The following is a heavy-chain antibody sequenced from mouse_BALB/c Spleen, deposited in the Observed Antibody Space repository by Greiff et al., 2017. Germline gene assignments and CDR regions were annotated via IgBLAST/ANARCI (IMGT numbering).Heavy chain of an antibody. CDR1: GYTFTSYV. CDR3: ARSEDYDGNYYAMDY. J-gene: IGHJ4*01. D-gene: IGHD2-4*01. CDR2: INPYNDGT. V-gene: IGHV1-14*01. Sequence: VQLQQSGPELVKPGASVKMSCKASGYTFTSYVMHWVKQKPGQGLEWIGFINPYNDGTKYNEKFKGKATLTSDKSSSTAYMELSSLTSEDSAVYYCARSEDYDGNYYAMDYWGQGTSVTVSS.